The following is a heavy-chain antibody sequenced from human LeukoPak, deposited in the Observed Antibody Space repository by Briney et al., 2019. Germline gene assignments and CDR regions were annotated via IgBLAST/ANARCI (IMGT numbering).Heavy chain of an antibody. J-gene: IGHJ3*02. Sequence: ASVKVSCKASGGTFSSYAISWVRQAPGQGLEGMGGIIPIFGTANYAQKFQGRVTITADESTSTAYMELSSLRSEDTAVYYCARGALRWSSAFDIWGQGTMVTVSS. CDR3: ARGALRWSSAFDI. V-gene: IGHV1-69*13. D-gene: IGHD4-23*01. CDR2: IIPIFGTA. CDR1: GGTFSSYA.